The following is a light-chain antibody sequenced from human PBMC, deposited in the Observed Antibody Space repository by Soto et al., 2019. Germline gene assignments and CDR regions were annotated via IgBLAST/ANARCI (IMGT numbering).Light chain of an antibody. CDR1: QSVSSL. CDR3: QQRSIWPLT. Sequence: EIVLTQSPATLSLSPGERATLSCRASQSVSSLFAWYQQKPGQAPRLLIYDASNRATGIPARFRGSGSGTDFTLTISSLEPEDFAVYYCQQRSIWPLTFGGGTKVEIK. V-gene: IGKV3-11*01. CDR2: DAS. J-gene: IGKJ4*01.